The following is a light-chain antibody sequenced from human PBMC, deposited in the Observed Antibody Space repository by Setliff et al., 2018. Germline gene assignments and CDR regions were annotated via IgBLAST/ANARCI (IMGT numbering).Light chain of an antibody. CDR3: QKYDSSTAT. CDR1: QTVTNNY. V-gene: IGKV3-20*01. J-gene: IGKJ1*01. CDR2: GAS. Sequence: EIVLTQSPVTLSLSPGERATLSCRASQTVTNNYLVWFQQKPGQAPKLLIYGASRRATGIPDRFSGSGSGTDFTLSISRLEPEDYGMYDCQKYDSSTATFGQGTKVDSK.